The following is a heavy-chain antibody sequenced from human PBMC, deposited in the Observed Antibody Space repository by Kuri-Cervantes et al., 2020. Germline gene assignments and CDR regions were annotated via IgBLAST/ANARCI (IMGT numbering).Heavy chain of an antibody. J-gene: IGHJ3*01. CDR1: GGSISSYY. CDR3: ARSVVVITNDAFDF. CDR2: IYTSGST. Sequence: SETLSLTCTVSGGSISSYYWSWIRQPAGKGLGWIGRIYTSGSTNYNPSLKSRVTISVDKSKKQFSLKLSSVTAADTAVYYCARSVVVITNDAFDFWGRGTMVTVSS. V-gene: IGHV4-4*07. D-gene: IGHD3-22*01.